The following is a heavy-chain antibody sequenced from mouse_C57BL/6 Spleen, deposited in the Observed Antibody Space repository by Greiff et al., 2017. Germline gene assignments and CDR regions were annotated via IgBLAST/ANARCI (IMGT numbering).Heavy chain of an antibody. J-gene: IGHJ4*01. Sequence: QVQLQQPGTELVKPGASVKLSCKASGYTFTSYWMHWVKQRPGQGLEWIGNINPSNGGTNYNEKFKSKATLTVDKSSSTAYMQLRSLTSEDSAVYYCARDWGLLRGPSYAMDYWGQGTSVTVSS. CDR3: ARDWGLLRGPSYAMDY. CDR1: GYTFTSYW. CDR2: INPSNGGT. D-gene: IGHD1-1*01. V-gene: IGHV1-53*01.